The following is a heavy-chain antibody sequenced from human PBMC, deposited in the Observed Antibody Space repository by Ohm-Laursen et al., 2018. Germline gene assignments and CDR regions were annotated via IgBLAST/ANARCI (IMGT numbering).Heavy chain of an antibody. J-gene: IGHJ4*02. Sequence: SLRLSCTASGFTFSSYAMSWVRQAPGKGLEWVSAISGSGGSTYYADSVKGRFTISRDNSKNTLYLQMNGLRAEDTAVYYCAKDIYYYGSGSYLVYWGQGTLVTVSS. D-gene: IGHD3-10*01. CDR1: GFTFSSYA. CDR3: AKDIYYYGSGSYLVY. CDR2: ISGSGGST. V-gene: IGHV3-23*01.